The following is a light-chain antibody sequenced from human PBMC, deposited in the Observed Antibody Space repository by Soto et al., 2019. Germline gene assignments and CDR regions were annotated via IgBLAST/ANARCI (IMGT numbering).Light chain of an antibody. CDR1: QSVGSY. CDR2: DAS. V-gene: IGKV3-11*01. J-gene: IGKJ2*01. CDR3: QQYGSSPYT. Sequence: IVLTQSPATLSLSPGERATLSCRASQSVGSYLAWYQQKPGQAPRLLIYDASNRAAGIPARFSGSGSGTDFTLTISSLEPEDFAVYYCQQYGSSPYTFGQGTKLEIK.